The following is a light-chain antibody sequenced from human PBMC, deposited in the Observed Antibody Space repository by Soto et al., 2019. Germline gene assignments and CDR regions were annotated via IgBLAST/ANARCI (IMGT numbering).Light chain of an antibody. Sequence: DIQMTQSPSSLSASVGDRVTITCRASQGISNYFAWYQQKPGKVPKLLIYAASTLQSGVPSRFTSSRSDTDFTLIISSLQPEDVSTYYRHKYISAPRTFGQGTNIEIK. CDR3: HKYISAPRT. J-gene: IGKJ1*01. V-gene: IGKV1-27*01. CDR1: QGISNY. CDR2: AAS.